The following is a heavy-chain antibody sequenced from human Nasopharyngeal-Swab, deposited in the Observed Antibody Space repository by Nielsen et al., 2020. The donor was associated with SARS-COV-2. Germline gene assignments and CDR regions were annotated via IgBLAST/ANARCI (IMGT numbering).Heavy chain of an antibody. J-gene: IGHJ3*02. D-gene: IGHD3-10*01. CDR3: ARDHVLPDAFDI. V-gene: IGHV4-31*02. Sequence: SQTLSLTCAVSGGSISSDNYFWSWIRQRPGKGLEWIGYIHYTGKTYYNPSLESRLTISLDTSRNQFSLMLRSVTAADTAVYYCARDHVLPDAFDIWGQGTMVTVSS. CDR2: IHYTGKT. CDR1: GGSISSDNYF.